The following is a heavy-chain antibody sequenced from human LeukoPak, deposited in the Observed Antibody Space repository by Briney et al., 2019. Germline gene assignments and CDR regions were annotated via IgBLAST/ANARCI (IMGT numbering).Heavy chain of an antibody. D-gene: IGHD1-26*01. J-gene: IGHJ5*02. CDR2: INPNSGDT. Sequence: GASVKVSCTSSGYTFTDYYIHWVRQAPGQGPQWMGWINPNSGDTNFAQSFQGRVTLTRDTSISTAYMELSRLRSGDTAVYYCARDSDSGTSWTNWFDPWGQGTLVTVSS. CDR1: GYTFTDYY. CDR3: ARDSDSGTSWTNWFDP. V-gene: IGHV1-2*02.